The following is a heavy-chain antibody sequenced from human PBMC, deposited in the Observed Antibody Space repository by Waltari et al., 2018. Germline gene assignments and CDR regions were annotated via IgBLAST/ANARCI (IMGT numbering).Heavy chain of an antibody. CDR2: NSPIIGTA. D-gene: IGHD6-19*01. CDR1: GGTFSSYA. CDR3: ARDQRSGWSDAFDI. V-gene: IGHV1-69*08. J-gene: IGHJ3*02. Sequence: QVQLVQPGAEVKKPGSSVKVSCKASGGTFSSYAISWVRQAPGQGLEWMGRNSPIIGTANAAQEFQGRVTITADKSTSTAYKELSSRRSEDTAVYYGARDQRSGWSDAFDIWGQGTMVTVSS.